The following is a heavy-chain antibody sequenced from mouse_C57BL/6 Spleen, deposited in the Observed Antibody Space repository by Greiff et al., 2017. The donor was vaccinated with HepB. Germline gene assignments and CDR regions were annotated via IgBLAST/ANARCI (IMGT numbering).Heavy chain of an antibody. D-gene: IGHD3-2*02. V-gene: IGHV1-76*01. CDR2: IYPGSGNT. J-gene: IGHJ2*01. CDR1: GYTFTDYY. Sequence: QVQLQQSGAELVRPGASVKLSCKASGYTFTDYYINWVKQRPGQGLEWIARIYPGSGNTYYNEKFKGKATLTAEKSSSTAYMQLSSLTSEDSAVYFCARDGQLRLHFDYWGQGTTLTVSS. CDR3: ARDGQLRLHFDY.